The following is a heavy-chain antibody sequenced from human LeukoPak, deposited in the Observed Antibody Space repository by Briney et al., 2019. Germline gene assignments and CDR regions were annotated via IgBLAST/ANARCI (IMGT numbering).Heavy chain of an antibody. CDR3: ARVRYSNYVSFDY. J-gene: IGHJ4*02. CDR2: IYSSGST. V-gene: IGHV4-61*02. D-gene: IGHD4-11*01. Sequence: SETLSLTCTVSGGSISSDNHYWSWIRQPAGKGLEWIGRIYSSGSTNYNPSLNSRVTISVDTSKNQFSLKLRSVTAADTAVYYCARVRYSNYVSFDYWGQGALVTVSS. CDR1: GGSISSDNHY.